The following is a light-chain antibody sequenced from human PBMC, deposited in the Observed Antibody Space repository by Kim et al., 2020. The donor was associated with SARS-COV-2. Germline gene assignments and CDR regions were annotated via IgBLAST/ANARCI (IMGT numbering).Light chain of an antibody. Sequence: EIVLTQSPGALSLFPGERASLSCRASQSVSSNYLAWYQQKPGQAPRLLIYGASTRATGIPDRFSGSGSGTDFTLTIGRLEPEDFAVYYCQQYGSSYWTFGQGTKVDIK. CDR1: QSVSSNY. CDR2: GAS. CDR3: QQYGSSYWT. J-gene: IGKJ1*01. V-gene: IGKV3-20*01.